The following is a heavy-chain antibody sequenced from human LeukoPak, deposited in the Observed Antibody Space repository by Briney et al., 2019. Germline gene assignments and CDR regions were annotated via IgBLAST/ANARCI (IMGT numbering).Heavy chain of an antibody. CDR1: GASITSVGYY. CDR3: GRQIGYPYGPIDH. CDR2: IYYTGST. Sequence: KPSETLSLTCTVSGASITSVGYYWGWIRQPPGKGLEWIGHIYYTGSTYYNPSLKNRVTISVDTSKRQFSLIVGSVTATDTAVYYCGRQIGYPYGPIDHWGQGNLVTVSS. D-gene: IGHD2-2*03. J-gene: IGHJ4*02. V-gene: IGHV4-39*01.